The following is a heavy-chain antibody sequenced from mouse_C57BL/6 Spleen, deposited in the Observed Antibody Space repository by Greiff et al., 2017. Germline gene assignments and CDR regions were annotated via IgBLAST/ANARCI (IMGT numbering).Heavy chain of an antibody. V-gene: IGHV3-6*01. Sequence: VQLQQSGPGLVKPSQSLSLTCSVTGYSITSGYYWNWIRQFPGNKLEWMGYISYDGSNNYNPSLKNRISITRDTSKNQFFLKLNSVTTEDTATYYCARVTWYFDVWGTGTTVTVSS. CDR3: ARVTWYFDV. J-gene: IGHJ1*03. CDR1: GYSITSGYY. CDR2: ISYDGSN.